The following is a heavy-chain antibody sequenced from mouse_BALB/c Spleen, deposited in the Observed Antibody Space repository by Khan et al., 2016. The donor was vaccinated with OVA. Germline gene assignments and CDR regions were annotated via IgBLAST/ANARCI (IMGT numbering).Heavy chain of an antibody. J-gene: IGHJ4*01. Sequence: EVKLLELGPGLVKPSQSLSLTCTVTGYSITSDYAWNWIRQFPGNKLEWMGYISYSGSTNYNPSLKSRISITRDTSKNQFFLQLNSVTTEDTATYYCARDGSRYNYAMDYWGQGTSVTVSS. CDR1: GYSITSDYA. D-gene: IGHD2-3*01. V-gene: IGHV3-2*02. CDR2: ISYSGST. CDR3: ARDGSRYNYAMDY.